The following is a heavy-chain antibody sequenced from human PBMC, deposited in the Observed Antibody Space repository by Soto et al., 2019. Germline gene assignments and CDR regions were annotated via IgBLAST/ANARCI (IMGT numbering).Heavy chain of an antibody. CDR1: GYTFTRYG. D-gene: IGHD3-16*01. J-gene: IGHJ6*02. CDR2: INTYNGNT. Sequence: QVQLVQSGAEVKNPGASVKVSCKASGYTFTRYGIGWARQAPGQGLEWMGWINTYNGNTNYAQNDQGRVTLSTDTPASTAYMELRSLRSNDTAIYYCAMVDVYVTPSPQDVWGQGTTVSVSS. V-gene: IGHV1-18*01. CDR3: AMVDVYVTPSPQDV.